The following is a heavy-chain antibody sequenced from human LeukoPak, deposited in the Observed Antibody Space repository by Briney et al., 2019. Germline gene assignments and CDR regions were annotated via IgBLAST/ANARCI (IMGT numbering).Heavy chain of an antibody. V-gene: IGHV1-2*06. D-gene: IGHD4-11*01. CDR3: ARDHFAGTYSNHY. CDR1: GYTFTGYY. J-gene: IGHJ4*02. CDR2: ISPNSGGT. Sequence: ASVKVSCKASGYTFTGYYIHWVRQAPGQGLEWMGRISPNSGGTSSAEKFQGRVTMTRDTSITTAYMELSRLTSDDTAVYYCARDHFAGTYSNHYWGQGTLVTVSS.